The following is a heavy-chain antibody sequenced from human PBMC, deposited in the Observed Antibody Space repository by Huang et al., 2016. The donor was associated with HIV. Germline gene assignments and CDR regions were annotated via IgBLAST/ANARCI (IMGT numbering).Heavy chain of an antibody. J-gene: IGHJ3*02. D-gene: IGHD2-2*01. CDR2: IYYSGST. CDR1: GGSISSSSYY. CDR3: ARHMDCSSSSCLAGGHERGPFDM. V-gene: IGHV4-39*01. Sequence: QLQLQESGPGLVKPSETLSLTCSVSGGSISSSSYYWGWLRQPPGKGLEWIGSIYYSGSTVYNPSLKSRVTISGDTSKNQFSLRLSSVTAADTSVYYCARHMDCSSSSCLAGGHERGPFDMWGQGTMVTVSS.